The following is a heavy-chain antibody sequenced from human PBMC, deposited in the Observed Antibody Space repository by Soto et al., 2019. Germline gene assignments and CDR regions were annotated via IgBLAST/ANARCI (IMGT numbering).Heavy chain of an antibody. Sequence: SLRLSGAASGFTFDDYAMHWVRQAPGKGLEWVSYITWNSGYIGYADSVKGRFTISRDNANNSLYLQMNSLKPEDTAFYYCAKALYGSSSSPIDYWGQGTLVTVSS. CDR1: GFTFDDYA. CDR3: AKALYGSSSSPIDY. V-gene: IGHV3-9*01. D-gene: IGHD6-13*01. CDR2: ITWNSGYI. J-gene: IGHJ4*02.